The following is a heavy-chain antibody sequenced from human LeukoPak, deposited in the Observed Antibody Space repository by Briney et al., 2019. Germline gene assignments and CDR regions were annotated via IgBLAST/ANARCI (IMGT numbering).Heavy chain of an antibody. CDR3: ARAIVVVTTYYFDY. J-gene: IGHJ4*02. CDR2: IYYSGST. V-gene: IGHV4-30-4*01. CDR1: GGSISSGDYY. D-gene: IGHD3-22*01. Sequence: SETLSLTCTVSGGSISSGDYYWSWIRQPPGKGLEWIGYIYYSGSTYYNPSLKSRVTISVDTSKNQFSLKLSSVTAADTAVYYCARAIVVVTTYYFDYWGQGTLVTVSS.